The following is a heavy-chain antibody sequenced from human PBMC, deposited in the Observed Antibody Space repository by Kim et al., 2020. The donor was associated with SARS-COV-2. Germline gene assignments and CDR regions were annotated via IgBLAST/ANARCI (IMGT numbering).Heavy chain of an antibody. D-gene: IGHD3-22*01. J-gene: IGHJ4*02. CDR3: ARGYYDSSGYLPGAFNY. Sequence: SETLSLTCAVYGGSFSGYYWSWIRQPPGKGLEWIGEINHSGSTNYNPSLKSRVTISVDTSKNQFSLKLSSVTAADTAVYYCARGYYDSSGYLPGAFNYWGQGTLVTVSS. CDR2: INHSGST. V-gene: IGHV4-34*01. CDR1: GGSFSGYY.